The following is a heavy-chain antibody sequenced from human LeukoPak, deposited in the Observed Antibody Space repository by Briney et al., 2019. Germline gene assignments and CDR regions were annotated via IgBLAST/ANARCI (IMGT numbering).Heavy chain of an antibody. D-gene: IGHD4-17*01. CDR3: ARAAEGDYLSVY. Sequence: GGSLRLSCAASGFTFSSYGMHWVRQAPGKGLEWVAFIRYDGSNKYYADSVKGRFTISRDNSKNTLYLQMNSLRAEDMAVYYCARAAEGDYLSVYWGQGTLVTVSS. CDR1: GFTFSSYG. J-gene: IGHJ4*02. V-gene: IGHV3-30*02. CDR2: IRYDGSNK.